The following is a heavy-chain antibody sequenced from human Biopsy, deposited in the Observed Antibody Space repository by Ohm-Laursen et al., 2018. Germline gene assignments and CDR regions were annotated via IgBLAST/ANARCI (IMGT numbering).Heavy chain of an antibody. Sequence: SETLSLTCTVSGGSIGSFFWSWIPQPPGKGREWIGYIYYSGSNNYNPSLRSRVTISVDRSKNQFSLELSPVTDADTAVYYCARVGAGAPSIDYFDYWGQGALVTVSS. CDR3: ARVGAGAPSIDYFDY. CDR2: IYYSGSN. CDR1: GGSIGSFF. V-gene: IGHV4-59*01. D-gene: IGHD1-26*01. J-gene: IGHJ4*02.